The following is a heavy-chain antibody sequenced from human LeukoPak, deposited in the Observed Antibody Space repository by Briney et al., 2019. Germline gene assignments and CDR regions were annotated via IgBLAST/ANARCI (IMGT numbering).Heavy chain of an antibody. Sequence: GGSLRLSCEAAGFTFSRYWMHWVRQAPGKGLVWASRIKSDGKTNYADSVKGRFTISRDNAKNTVSLQMDSLRAEDTGVYYCARAPSEVGGYYPEYFRHWGQGTLVTVSS. CDR2: IKSDGKT. CDR3: ARAPSEVGGYYPEYFRH. CDR1: GFTFSRYW. D-gene: IGHD3-22*01. J-gene: IGHJ1*01. V-gene: IGHV3-74*01.